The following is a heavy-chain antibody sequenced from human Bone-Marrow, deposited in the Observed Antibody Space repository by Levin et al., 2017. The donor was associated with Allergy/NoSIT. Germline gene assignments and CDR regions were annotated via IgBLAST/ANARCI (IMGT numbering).Heavy chain of an antibody. CDR1: GFTFSSYS. D-gene: IGHD3-16*01. CDR3: ARSTGLDGGSFDY. V-gene: IGHV3-21*01. J-gene: IGHJ4*02. Sequence: GESLKISCAASGFTFSSYSMNWVRQAPGKGLEWVSSISSSSSYIYYADSVKGRFTISRDNAKNSLYLQMNSLRAEDTAVYYCARSTGLDGGSFDYWGQGTLVTVSS. CDR2: ISSSSSYI.